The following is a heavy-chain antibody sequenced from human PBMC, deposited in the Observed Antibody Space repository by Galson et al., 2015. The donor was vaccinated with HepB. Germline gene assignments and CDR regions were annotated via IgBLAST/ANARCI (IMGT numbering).Heavy chain of an antibody. CDR1: GYTFTSYY. Sequence: SVKVSCKASGYTFTSYYMHWVRQAPGQGLEWMGVINPSGGATSYAQKFQGRVTMTRDTSTSTVYMELSSLRSEDTAVYYCAKDNLGIHFDYWGQGTLVTVSS. CDR2: INPSGGAT. CDR3: AKDNLGIHFDY. D-gene: IGHD7-27*01. J-gene: IGHJ4*02. V-gene: IGHV1-46*01.